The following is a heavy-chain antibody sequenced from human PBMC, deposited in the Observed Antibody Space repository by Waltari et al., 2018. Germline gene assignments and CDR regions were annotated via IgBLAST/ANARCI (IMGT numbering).Heavy chain of an antibody. Sequence: EVQLVQSGAEVKKPGESLKISCKGSGYSFTSYWIGWVRQMPGKGLEWMGIIYPGDSDTRYSPSFQGQVTISADTSISTAYLQWSSLKASDTAMYYCARQNPLYYYDSSGYYDYWGQGTLVTVSS. CDR2: IYPGDSDT. CDR3: ARQNPLYYYDSSGYYDY. J-gene: IGHJ4*02. CDR1: GYSFTSYW. D-gene: IGHD3-22*01. V-gene: IGHV5-51*01.